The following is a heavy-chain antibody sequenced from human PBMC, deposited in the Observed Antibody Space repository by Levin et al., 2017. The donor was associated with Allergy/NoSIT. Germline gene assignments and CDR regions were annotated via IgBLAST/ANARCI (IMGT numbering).Heavy chain of an antibody. V-gene: IGHV4-30-2*01. CDR2: IYHSGST. Sequence: PSETLSLTCAVSGGSISSGGYSWSWIRQPPGKGLEWIGYIYHSGSTYYNPSLKSRVTISVDRSKNQFSLKLSSVTAADTAVYYCAREGPNYYGSGSFAYWGQGTLVTVSS. D-gene: IGHD3-10*01. CDR1: GGSISSGGYS. J-gene: IGHJ4*02. CDR3: AREGPNYYGSGSFAY.